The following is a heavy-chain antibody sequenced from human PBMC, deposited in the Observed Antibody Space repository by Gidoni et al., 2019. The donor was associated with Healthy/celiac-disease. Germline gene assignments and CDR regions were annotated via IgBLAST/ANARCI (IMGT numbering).Heavy chain of an antibody. D-gene: IGHD3-10*01. CDR1: GVTSSSYA. Sequence: QVQLVESGGGVVQPGRSLRLSCAASGVTSSSYAMHWVRQAPGKGLEWVAVISYDGSNKYYADSVKGRFTISRDNSKNTLYLQMNSLRAEDTAVYYCARELTMVQGVIISDAFDIWGQGTMVTVSS. V-gene: IGHV3-30-3*01. CDR3: ARELTMVQGVIISDAFDI. CDR2: ISYDGSNK. J-gene: IGHJ3*02.